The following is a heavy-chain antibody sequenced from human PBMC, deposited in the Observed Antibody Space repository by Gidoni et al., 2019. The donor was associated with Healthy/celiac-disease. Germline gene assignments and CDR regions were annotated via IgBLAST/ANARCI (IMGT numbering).Heavy chain of an antibody. Sequence: QVQLQESGPGLVKPSETLSLTCTVSGGSVSSGSYYWSWIRQPPGKGLEWIGYIYYSGSTNYNPSLKSRVTISVDTSKNQFSLKLSSVTAADTAVYYCARGDSSSKIVRQYYFDYWGQGTLVTVSS. D-gene: IGHD6-6*01. J-gene: IGHJ4*02. CDR1: GGSVSSGSYY. CDR2: IYYSGST. V-gene: IGHV4-61*01. CDR3: ARGDSSSKIVRQYYFDY.